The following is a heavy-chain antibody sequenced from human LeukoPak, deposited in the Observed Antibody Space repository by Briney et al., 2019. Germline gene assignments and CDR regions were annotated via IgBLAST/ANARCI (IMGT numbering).Heavy chain of an antibody. CDR2: VKKDASEK. D-gene: IGHD6-19*01. CDR3: ARVPPQWLPNRDAFDI. V-gene: IGHV3-7*01. CDR1: GFTFSNNR. J-gene: IGHJ3*02. Sequence: GGSLRLSCAASGFTFSNNRMTWVRQAPGKGLEWVASVKKDASEKYYVDSVKGRFTISRDNAKNSLYLQMNSLRAEDTAVYYCARVPPQWLPNRDAFDIWGQGTVVTVSS.